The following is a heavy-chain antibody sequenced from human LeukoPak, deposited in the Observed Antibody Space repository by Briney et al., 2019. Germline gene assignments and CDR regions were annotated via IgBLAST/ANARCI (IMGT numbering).Heavy chain of an antibody. D-gene: IGHD2-15*01. CDR3: ARVFVVVHSIDY. V-gene: IGHV3-21*01. CDR1: GFTFSSYS. Sequence: GGSLRLSCAASGFTFSSYSMNWVRQAPGKGLEWVSSIGSSSSYIYYADSVKGRFTISRDNAKNSLYPQMNSLRDEDTAIYYCARVFVVVHSIDYWGQGTLVSVSS. J-gene: IGHJ4*02. CDR2: IGSSSSYI.